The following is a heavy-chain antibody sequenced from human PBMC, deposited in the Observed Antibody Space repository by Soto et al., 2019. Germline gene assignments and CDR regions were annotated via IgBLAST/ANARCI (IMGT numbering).Heavy chain of an antibody. J-gene: IGHJ6*02. CDR3: VTAGPELYYYYYGMDV. V-gene: IGHV3-15*01. CDR2: IKSKSDGETT. Sequence: GGSLRLSCAASGFTFREAWMSWVRQAPGKGLEWVGRIKSKSDGETTDYAAPVKGRFTISRDDSEKTLHLQMNSLKAEDSAIYYCVTAGPELYYYYYGMDVWGQGTTVTVSS. D-gene: IGHD1-7*01. CDR1: GFTFREAW.